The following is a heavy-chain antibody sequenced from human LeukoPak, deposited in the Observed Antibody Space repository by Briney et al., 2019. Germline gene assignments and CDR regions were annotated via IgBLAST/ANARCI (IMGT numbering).Heavy chain of an antibody. D-gene: IGHD6-13*01. Sequence: ASVKVSCKASGYTFTSYVISWVRQAPGQGLEWMGWISAYNGNTNYAQKLQGRVTMTTDTSTSTAYMELRSLRSDDTAVYYCARDRGSSWYEGTDAFDIWGQGTMVTVSS. CDR3: ARDRGSSWYEGTDAFDI. V-gene: IGHV1-18*01. CDR1: GYTFTSYV. CDR2: ISAYNGNT. J-gene: IGHJ3*02.